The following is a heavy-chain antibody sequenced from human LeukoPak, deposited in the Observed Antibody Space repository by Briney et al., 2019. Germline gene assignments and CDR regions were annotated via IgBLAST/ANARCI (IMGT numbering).Heavy chain of an antibody. CDR1: GFTFSSYA. V-gene: IGHV3-23*01. J-gene: IGHJ6*03. Sequence: GGSLRLSCAASGFTFSSYAMSWVRQAPGKGLEWVSAISGSGGSTYYADSVKGRFTISRDNSKNTLYLQMNSLRAEDTAVYYCARAGHYYYYYMDVWGKGTTVTISS. CDR3: ARAGHYYYYYMDV. CDR2: ISGSGGST.